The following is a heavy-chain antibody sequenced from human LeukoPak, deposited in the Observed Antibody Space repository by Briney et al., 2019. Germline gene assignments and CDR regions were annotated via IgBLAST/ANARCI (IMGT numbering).Heavy chain of an antibody. CDR3: AKFTYTSSSRAFDY. V-gene: IGHV3-23*01. Sequence: GRFLRLSCAASGFSFSSYAMTWVRQAPGKGLEWVSSISSSGVNPYLVDSVQGRFTISRHNSKNPMYLQMNTLRVEDTAVYFCAKFTYTSSSRAFDYWGQGTLVTV. D-gene: IGHD6-6*01. CDR1: GFSFSSYA. CDR2: ISSSGVNP. J-gene: IGHJ4*02.